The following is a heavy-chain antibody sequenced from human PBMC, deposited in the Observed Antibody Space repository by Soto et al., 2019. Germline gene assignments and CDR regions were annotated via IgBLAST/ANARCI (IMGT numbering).Heavy chain of an antibody. D-gene: IGHD6-19*01. J-gene: IGHJ4*02. Sequence: VQLLESGGGLVQPGGSLRLSCAASGFTFRDYAMNWVRQAPGKGLEWVSDISGSGGSARYADSVKGRFTISRDNSRDTLYLQMNSLRVDDTAVYYCGKERRGSGWSVCNYWGQGDLVTVSS. V-gene: IGHV3-23*01. CDR2: ISGSGGSA. CDR1: GFTFRDYA. CDR3: GKERRGSGWSVCNY.